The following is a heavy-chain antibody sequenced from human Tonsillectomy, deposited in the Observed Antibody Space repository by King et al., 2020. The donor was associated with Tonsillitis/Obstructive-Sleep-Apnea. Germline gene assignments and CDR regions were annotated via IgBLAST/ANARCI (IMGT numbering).Heavy chain of an antibody. CDR1: GGSISSYY. CDR3: ARDMVLEAGGDSFDI. J-gene: IGHJ3*02. V-gene: IGHV4-59*01. Sequence: VQLQESGPGLVKPSETLSLTCTVSGGSISSYYWSWIRQPPGKGLEWIGCIYYSGSTNYNPPLKSRVTISVDTSKNQFSLKLSSVTAADTAVYYCARDMVLEAGGDSFDIWGQGTMVPVSS. D-gene: IGHD2-8*01. CDR2: IYYSGST.